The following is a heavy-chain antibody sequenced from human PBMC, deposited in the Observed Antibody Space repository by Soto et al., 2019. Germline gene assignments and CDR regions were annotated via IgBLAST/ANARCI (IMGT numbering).Heavy chain of an antibody. CDR3: AKGRQLVLENGMDV. J-gene: IGHJ6*02. V-gene: IGHV3-23*01. CDR2: ISGSGGST. D-gene: IGHD6-13*01. CDR1: GFTFSSYA. Sequence: GGSLRLSCAASGFTFSSYAMSWVRQAPGKGLEWVSAISGSGGSTYYADSVKGRFTISRDNSKNTLYLQMNSLRAEDTAVYYCAKGRQLVLENGMDVWGQGTTVTVSS.